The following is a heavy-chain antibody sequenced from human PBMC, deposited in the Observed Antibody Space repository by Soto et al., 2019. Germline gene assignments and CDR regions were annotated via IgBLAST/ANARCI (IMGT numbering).Heavy chain of an antibody. J-gene: IGHJ4*02. CDR1: GDSISSYY. CDR2: IYYSGST. D-gene: IGHD6-6*01. Sequence: SETLSLTCTVSGDSISSYYWSWLRQSPWKGLECIGYIYYSGSTNYNPSLKSRVTISIDTSKNQFSLKLSSVTAADTAVYYCARGRAGVAPRLWYFDYWGQGTLVTVSS. CDR3: ARGRAGVAPRLWYFDY. V-gene: IGHV4-59*01.